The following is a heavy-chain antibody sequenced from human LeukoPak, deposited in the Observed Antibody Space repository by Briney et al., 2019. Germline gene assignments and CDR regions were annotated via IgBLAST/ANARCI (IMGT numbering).Heavy chain of an antibody. V-gene: IGHV1-69*13. Sequence: ASVKVSCKASAGTFSSYAISWVRQAPGQGLEWMGGIIPIFGTANYAQKFQGRVTITADESTSTAYMELSSLRSEDTAVYYCARGHPGDGYNYYPITFDYWGQGTLVTVSS. CDR2: IIPIFGTA. J-gene: IGHJ4*02. CDR1: AGTFSSYA. D-gene: IGHD5-24*01. CDR3: ARGHPGDGYNYYPITFDY.